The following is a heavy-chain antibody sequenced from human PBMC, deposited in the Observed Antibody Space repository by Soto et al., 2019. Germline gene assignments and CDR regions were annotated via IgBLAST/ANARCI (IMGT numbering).Heavy chain of an antibody. CDR3: ARVVRYFDTPYGMDV. V-gene: IGHV3-23*01. Sequence: EGQLLESGEGLVQPGGSLKLSCAASGFTFSNYAMSWVRQAPGKGLEWVSGIGGSGSNTYYADSVKGRFTISRDKSKNTLFLQMNSLRAEDTAEYYCARVVRYFDTPYGMDVWGQGTTVTVSS. CDR1: GFTFSNYA. D-gene: IGHD3-9*01. J-gene: IGHJ6*02. CDR2: IGGSGSNT.